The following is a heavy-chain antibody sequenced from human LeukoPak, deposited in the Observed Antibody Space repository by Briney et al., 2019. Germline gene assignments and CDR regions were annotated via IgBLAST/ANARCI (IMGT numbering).Heavy chain of an antibody. J-gene: IGHJ4*02. CDR1: GYTFTGYY. V-gene: IGHV1-2*02. Sequence: ASVKVSCKASGYTFTGYYMHWVRQAPGHGVEWMGWINPTSGGTNYAQTSQGRVTMTRDTSISTAYMELSRLRSDDTAVYYCAGEAGTSLGFREYYFDYWGQGTLVTVSS. CDR3: AGEAGTSLGFREYYFDY. D-gene: IGHD1-1*01. CDR2: INPTSGGT.